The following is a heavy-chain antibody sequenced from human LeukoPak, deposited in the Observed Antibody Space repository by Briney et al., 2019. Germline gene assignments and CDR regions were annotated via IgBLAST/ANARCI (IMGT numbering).Heavy chain of an antibody. V-gene: IGHV3-30*04. D-gene: IGHD3-3*01. Sequence: GGSLRLSCAASGFTFSSYAMHWVRQAPGKGLEWVAVISYDGSNKYYADSVKGRFTISRDNSKNTLYLQMNSLRAEDTAVYYCAKDYDFWSGTLDYWGQGTLVTVSS. CDR3: AKDYDFWSGTLDY. CDR1: GFTFSSYA. J-gene: IGHJ4*02. CDR2: ISYDGSNK.